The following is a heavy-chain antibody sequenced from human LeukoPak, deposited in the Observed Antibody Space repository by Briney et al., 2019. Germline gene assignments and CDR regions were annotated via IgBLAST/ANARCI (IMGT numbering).Heavy chain of an antibody. D-gene: IGHD5-12*01. Sequence: GGSLRLSCAASGFTVSTYYMSWVRQAPGKGLEWVSVIYSGGSTYYADSVKGRFTISIDNSKNTLYLQMNSLRAEDTAVYYCARDSWYSGYDRGDWFDPWGQGTLVTVSS. CDR3: ARDSWYSGYDRGDWFDP. CDR1: GFTVSTYY. V-gene: IGHV3-53*01. CDR2: IYSGGST. J-gene: IGHJ5*02.